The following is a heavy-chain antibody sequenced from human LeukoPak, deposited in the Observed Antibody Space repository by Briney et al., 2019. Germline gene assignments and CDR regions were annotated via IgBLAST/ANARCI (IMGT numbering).Heavy chain of an antibody. V-gene: IGHV3-53*01. CDR1: GFTVSSNS. Sequence: GGSLRLSCTVSGFTVSSNSMSWVRQAPGKGLEWVSFIYSDNTHYSDSVKGRFTISRDNSKNTLHLQMNSLRAEDTAVYYCARRASAYSHPYDYWGQGTLVTVSS. CDR3: ARRASAYSHPYDY. J-gene: IGHJ4*02. CDR2: IYSDNT. D-gene: IGHD4/OR15-4a*01.